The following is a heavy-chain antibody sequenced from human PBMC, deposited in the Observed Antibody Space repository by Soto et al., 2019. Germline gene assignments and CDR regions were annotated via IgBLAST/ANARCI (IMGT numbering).Heavy chain of an antibody. CDR3: ARGCSSTSCYRVGPNWFDP. J-gene: IGHJ5*02. D-gene: IGHD2-2*02. CDR2: IIPFFGTT. Sequence: QVQLVQSGAEVKKPGSSVKVSCKASGGTFSSYAITWVRQAPGQGLEWMGGIIPFFGTTNYAQQFQGRVTITADESTSTAYMELRSLRSEDTAVYYCARGCSSTSCYRVGPNWFDPWGQGTLVTVSS. V-gene: IGHV1-69*01. CDR1: GGTFSSYA.